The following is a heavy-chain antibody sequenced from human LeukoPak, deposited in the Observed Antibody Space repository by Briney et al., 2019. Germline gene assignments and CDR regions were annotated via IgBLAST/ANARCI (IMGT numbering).Heavy chain of an antibody. CDR1: GFTFSSYA. J-gene: IGHJ4*02. V-gene: IGHV3-23*01. D-gene: IGHD3-10*01. CDR3: AKDPVTMVRGVKPNYFNY. Sequence: GGSLRLSCAASGFTFSSYAMSWVRQAPGKGLEWVSAISGSGGSTYYADSVKGRFTISRDNSRSTLYLQMNSLRAEDTAVYYCAKDPVTMVRGVKPNYFNYWGQGTLVTVSS. CDR2: ISGSGGST.